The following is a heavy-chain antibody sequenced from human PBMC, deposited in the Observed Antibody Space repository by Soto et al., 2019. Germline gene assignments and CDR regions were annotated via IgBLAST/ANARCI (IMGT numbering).Heavy chain of an antibody. Sequence: EVQLLESGGGLVQPGGSLRLSCAASGFMFKKYAMSWVRQAPGKGLEWVSGISGSDGRTSYAESVKGRFTISRDNSKSTLHLQMNSLRPEDTDMYYCAKDPLSPLAARLDYFADWGQGNLVNVSS. J-gene: IGHJ4*02. CDR3: AKDPLSPLAARLDYFAD. V-gene: IGHV3-23*01. CDR2: ISGSDGRT. CDR1: GFMFKKYA. D-gene: IGHD6-25*01.